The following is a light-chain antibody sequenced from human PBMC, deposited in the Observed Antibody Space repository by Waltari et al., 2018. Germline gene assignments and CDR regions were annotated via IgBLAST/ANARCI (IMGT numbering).Light chain of an antibody. CDR1: YSTVGTNV. CDR3: ASWDDSLNGRWV. Sequence: QSELTQPPPAPGTPGQKVTISCSGCYSTVGTNVVYWYQQFPGTAPQLLICRNDQRPSGVPDRFSGSKCGTSASLAIIGLRSEDGADYYCASWDDSLNGRWVFGGGAKLTVL. CDR2: RND. J-gene: IGLJ2*01. V-gene: IGLV1-47*01.